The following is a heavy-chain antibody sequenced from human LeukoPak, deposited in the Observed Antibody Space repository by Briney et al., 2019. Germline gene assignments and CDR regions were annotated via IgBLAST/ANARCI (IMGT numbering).Heavy chain of an antibody. J-gene: IGHJ4*02. V-gene: IGHV4-4*02. CDR2: IYHSGST. D-gene: IGHD3-22*01. CDR1: GGSISSSNW. CDR3: ARDDNFYYYDSSGLV. Sequence: SETLSLTCAVSGGSISSSNWWSWVRQPPGKGLEWIGEIYHSGSTNYNPSLKSRVTISVDKSKNQFSLKLSSVTAADTAVYYCARDDNFYYYDSSGLVRGQGTLVIVSS.